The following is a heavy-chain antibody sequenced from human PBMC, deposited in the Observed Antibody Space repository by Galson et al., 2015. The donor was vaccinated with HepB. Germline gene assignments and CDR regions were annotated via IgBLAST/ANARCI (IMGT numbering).Heavy chain of an antibody. V-gene: IGHV3-74*01. CDR3: GSVFES. CDR1: GFTFSNYW. CDR2: INGDGSGT. J-gene: IGHJ4*02. Sequence: SCAASGFTFSNYWMHWVRQVPGMGLVWVSCINGDGSGTYYADSVKGRFTITRDNARNTVYLQMDSLRAEDTAVYYCGSVFESWGRGTLVTVSS.